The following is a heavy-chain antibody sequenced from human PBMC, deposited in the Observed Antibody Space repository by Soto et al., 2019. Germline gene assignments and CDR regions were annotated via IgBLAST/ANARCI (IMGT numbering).Heavy chain of an antibody. V-gene: IGHV4-31*03. Sequence: SETLSLTCTVSGGSISSGTYYWSWIRQHPGKGLEWIGYIYYSGSTNYNPSLKSRVTMSVDTSKNQFSLKLTSVTAADTAVYYCAVRSSANWFDPWGQGTLVTSPQ. D-gene: IGHD3-3*01. CDR1: GGSISSGTYY. CDR2: IYYSGST. J-gene: IGHJ5*02. CDR3: AVRSSANWFDP.